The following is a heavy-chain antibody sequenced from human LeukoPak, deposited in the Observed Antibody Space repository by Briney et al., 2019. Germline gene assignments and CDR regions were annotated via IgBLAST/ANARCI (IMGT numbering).Heavy chain of an antibody. CDR1: GGSFSGYC. Sequence: SETLSLTCAVYGGSFSGYCWSWIRQPPGKGLEWIGEINHSGSTNYNPSLKSRVTISVDTSKNQFSLKLSSVTAADTAVYYCARGQLYYDILTGYSLWGQGTLVTVSS. V-gene: IGHV4-34*01. CDR3: ARGQLYYDILTGYSL. CDR2: INHSGST. J-gene: IGHJ4*02. D-gene: IGHD3-9*01.